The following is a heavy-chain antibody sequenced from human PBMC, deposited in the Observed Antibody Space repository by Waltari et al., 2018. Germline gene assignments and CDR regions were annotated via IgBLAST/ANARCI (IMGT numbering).Heavy chain of an antibody. CDR1: GGSISNSSYY. CDR2: IYYSGST. Sequence: QLQLQESGPGLVKPSATLSVTCTVSGGSISNSSYYWGWIRQPPGKGLEWIGSIYYSGSTYYNPSLKSRVTISVDTSKNQFSLKLSSVTAADTAVYYCARGLSWGKGTTVTISS. J-gene: IGHJ6*04. V-gene: IGHV4-39*07. CDR3: ARGLS.